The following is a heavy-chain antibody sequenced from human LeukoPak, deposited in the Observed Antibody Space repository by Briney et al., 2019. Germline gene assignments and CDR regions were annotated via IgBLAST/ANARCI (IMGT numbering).Heavy chain of an antibody. Sequence: GESLKISCKGSGYSLTSYWVACVRQMPGKGLEWMGIIFPSDSETRYSPSFQGQVTISADKSISTAYLQWSNLKASDTAMYYCARGSDYAKYWGQGTLVTVSS. V-gene: IGHV5-51*01. CDR2: IFPSDSET. J-gene: IGHJ4*02. CDR1: GYSLTSYW. CDR3: ARGSDYAKY. D-gene: IGHD4-17*01.